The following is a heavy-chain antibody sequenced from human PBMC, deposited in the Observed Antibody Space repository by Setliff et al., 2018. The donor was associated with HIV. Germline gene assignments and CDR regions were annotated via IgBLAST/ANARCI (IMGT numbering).Heavy chain of an antibody. V-gene: IGHV4-38-2*02. CDR1: YYSIRSEYY. D-gene: IGHD3-16*01. CDR3: VRLNTFILYTDY. CDR2: LYQSGSA. Sequence: SETLSLTCTVSYYSIRSEYYWGWVRQPPGKGLEWIGSLYQSGSAYYNPSLKSRVTMSVDTSKDQFSLRLRSVTAADTAVYYCVRLNTFILYTDYWGQGILVTVTS. J-gene: IGHJ4*02.